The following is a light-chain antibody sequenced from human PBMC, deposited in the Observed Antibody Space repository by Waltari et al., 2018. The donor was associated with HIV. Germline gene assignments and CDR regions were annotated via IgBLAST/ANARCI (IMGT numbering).Light chain of an antibody. V-gene: IGLV2-8*01. CDR2: EVS. Sequence: QSALTQPPSASGSPGQSVTISCTGTTRDVGGYNYVSWYRHPPCKAPQLMIYEVSKRPSGVPDRFSGSKSGNTASLTVSGLQAEDEADYYCSSYAGSNNLVFGGGTNLTVL. CDR1: TRDVGGYNY. CDR3: SSYAGSNNLV. J-gene: IGLJ2*01.